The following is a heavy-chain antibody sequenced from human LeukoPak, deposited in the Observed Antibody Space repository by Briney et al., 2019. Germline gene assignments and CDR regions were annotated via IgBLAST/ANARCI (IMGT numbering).Heavy chain of an antibody. CDR3: AKSSRKIAVAGTGLDY. Sequence: PGGSLRLSCAASGFTFDDYGMSWVRQAPGKGLEWVSGINWNGGSTGYADSVKGRFTISRDNAKNSLYLQMNSLRAEDTAVYYCAKSSRKIAVAGTGLDYWGQGTLVTVSS. CDR1: GFTFDDYG. CDR2: INWNGGST. D-gene: IGHD6-19*01. J-gene: IGHJ4*02. V-gene: IGHV3-20*04.